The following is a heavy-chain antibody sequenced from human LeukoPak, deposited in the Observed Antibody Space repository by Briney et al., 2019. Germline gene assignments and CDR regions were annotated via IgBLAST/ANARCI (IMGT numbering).Heavy chain of an antibody. V-gene: IGHV4-59*12. CDR3: ARRRITMVRARYYFDY. J-gene: IGHJ4*02. Sequence: PSETLSLTCTVSGGSISSYYWSWIRQPPGKGLEWIGYIYYSGSTNYNPSLKSRVTISLDTSKNQFSLKLSSVTAADTAVYYCARRRITMVRARYYFDYWGQGTLVTVSS. D-gene: IGHD3-10*01. CDR1: GGSISSYY. CDR2: IYYSGST.